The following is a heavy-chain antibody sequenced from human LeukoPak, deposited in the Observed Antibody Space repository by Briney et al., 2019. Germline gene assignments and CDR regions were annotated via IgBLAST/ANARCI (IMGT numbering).Heavy chain of an antibody. CDR1: GFTFSSYG. D-gene: IGHD3-10*01. Sequence: GGTLRLSCAASGFTFSSYGMSWVRQAPGKGLEWVSAISGSGGSTYYADSVKGGFTISRDNSKNMLYLQMNSLGAEDTAVYYCARSLRVRGVPDYMDVWGKGTTVTISS. V-gene: IGHV3-23*01. CDR3: ARSLRVRGVPDYMDV. CDR2: ISGSGGST. J-gene: IGHJ6*03.